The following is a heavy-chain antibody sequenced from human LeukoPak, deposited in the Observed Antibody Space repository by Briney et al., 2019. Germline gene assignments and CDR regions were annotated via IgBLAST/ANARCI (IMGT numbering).Heavy chain of an antibody. V-gene: IGHV4-39*01. D-gene: IGHD5-18*01. CDR1: GGPISSSRYY. CDR2: IYYSGST. Sequence: PSETLSLTCTVSGGPISSSRYYWGWIRQPPGKGLEWIGSIYYSGSTYYNPYLKSRVTLSVDTYKSQFSRKLSSVTAADTTVYYCANIKTGEDTAAMDVWGKGTTVTVSS. J-gene: IGHJ6*03. CDR3: ANIKTGEDTAAMDV.